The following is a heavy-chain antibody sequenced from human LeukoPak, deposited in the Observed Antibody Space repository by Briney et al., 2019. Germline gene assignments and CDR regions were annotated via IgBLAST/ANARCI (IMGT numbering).Heavy chain of an antibody. CDR2: ISSSGSTI. D-gene: IGHD6-6*01. V-gene: IGHV3-11*01. CDR1: GFTFSDYY. Sequence: GGSLRLSCAASGFTFSDYYLSWIRQAPGKGLEWVSYISSSGSTIHYADSVKGRFTISRDNAKNSLYLQMNSLSAEDTAVYYWARYSSSSALFYWGQGTLVTVSS. J-gene: IGHJ4*02. CDR3: ARYSSSSALFY.